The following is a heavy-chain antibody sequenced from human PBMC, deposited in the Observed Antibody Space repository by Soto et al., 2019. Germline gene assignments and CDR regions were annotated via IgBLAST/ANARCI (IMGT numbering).Heavy chain of an antibody. J-gene: IGHJ5*02. CDR3: ARGLFTTQVYLRFDP. V-gene: IGHV4-59*12. CDR1: GDSISSYY. Sequence: PSETLSLTCTVSGDSISSYYWSWIRQPPGKGLEWIGYIYYSGSTNYNPSLKSRVTISVDTSKNQFSLKLSSVTAADTAVYYCARGLFTTQVYLRFDPWGQGTLVTVSS. CDR2: IYYSGST. D-gene: IGHD1-1*01.